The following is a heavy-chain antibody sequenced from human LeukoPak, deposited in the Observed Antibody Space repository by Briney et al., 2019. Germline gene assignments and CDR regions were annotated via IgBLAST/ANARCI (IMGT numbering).Heavy chain of an antibody. V-gene: IGHV1-69*05. Sequence: SVKVSCKASGGTFSSYAISWVRQAPGQGLEWMGGIIPIFGTANYAQKFQGRVTITTDESTSTAYMELSSLRSEDTAVYYCARDLHNRWERRYYYYMDVWGKGTTVTVSS. J-gene: IGHJ6*03. CDR1: GGTFSSYA. CDR2: IIPIFGTA. CDR3: ARDLHNRWERRYYYYMDV. D-gene: IGHD1-1*01.